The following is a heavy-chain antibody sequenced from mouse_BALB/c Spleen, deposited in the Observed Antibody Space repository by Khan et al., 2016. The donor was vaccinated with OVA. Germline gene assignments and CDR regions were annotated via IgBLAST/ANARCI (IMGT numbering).Heavy chain of an antibody. CDR1: GYSFTTSY. CDR2: VDPFSGGT. J-gene: IGHJ3*01. Sequence: VQLKQSGPELMKPGASAKISCKASGYSFTTSYLHWVMQSHGESLEWIGYVDPFSGGTTYNQKFKGKATLTVDKSSSTAYMHLSNLTSEDSAVYYCTRHGYVAWFTYWGQGTLVTVTA. D-gene: IGHD2-2*01. V-gene: IGHV1S135*01. CDR3: TRHGYVAWFTY.